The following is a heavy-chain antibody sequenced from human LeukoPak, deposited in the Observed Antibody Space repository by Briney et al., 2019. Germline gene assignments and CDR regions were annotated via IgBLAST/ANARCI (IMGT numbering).Heavy chain of an antibody. Sequence: SETLSLTCTVSGGSISSSSYYWVWIRQPPGKGLEWIGSIYYSGSTYYNPSLKSRVTISVDTSKNQFSLKLSSVTAADTAVYYCARLFPLWFGELLSTEYFQHWGQGTLVTVSS. CDR2: IYYSGST. J-gene: IGHJ1*01. CDR1: GGSISSSSYY. CDR3: ARLFPLWFGELLSTEYFQH. V-gene: IGHV4-39*01. D-gene: IGHD3-10*01.